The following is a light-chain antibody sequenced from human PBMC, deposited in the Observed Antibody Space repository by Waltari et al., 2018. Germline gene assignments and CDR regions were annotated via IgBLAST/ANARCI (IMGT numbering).Light chain of an antibody. CDR3: QQYGSSPTT. V-gene: IGKV3-20*01. J-gene: IGKJ4*01. CDR1: QSVISRY. Sequence: ESVLTQSPGTLSLSRGERATLSCRASQSVISRYLAWYQQRPGQAPRLLIYGASTRATGIPDRFSCSGSRTDFTLTISRLEPEDSAVYYCQQYGSSPTTFGGGTKVEIK. CDR2: GAS.